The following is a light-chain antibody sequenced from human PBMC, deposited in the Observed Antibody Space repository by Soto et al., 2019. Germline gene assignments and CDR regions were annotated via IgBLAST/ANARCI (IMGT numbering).Light chain of an antibody. CDR2: AAS. CDR1: QGMSSS. V-gene: IGKV1-9*01. J-gene: IGKJ5*01. Sequence: GDRVNITCRASQGMSSSLAWYQQKPGKAPKLLIYAASTLQSGVPSRFSGSGSGIELTLTISSLQPEDCATYYCLQDYNYPSITFGQGTRLEIK. CDR3: LQDYNYPSIT.